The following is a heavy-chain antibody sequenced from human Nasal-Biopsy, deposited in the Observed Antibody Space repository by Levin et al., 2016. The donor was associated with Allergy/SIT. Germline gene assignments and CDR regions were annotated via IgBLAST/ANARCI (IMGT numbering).Heavy chain of an antibody. J-gene: IGHJ4*02. CDR1: GYIFTDYF. CDR3: AKDTARIPVADTDY. V-gene: IGHV1-2*02. D-gene: IGHD6-19*01. Sequence: ASVKVSCKAPGYIFTDYFIHWVRQAPGQGLEWMGWINPDNGATNYARKFQGRVTMTRDTSISTVYMELSSLTSDDTAIYYCAKDTARIPVADTDYWGQGTLVAVSS. CDR2: INPDNGAT.